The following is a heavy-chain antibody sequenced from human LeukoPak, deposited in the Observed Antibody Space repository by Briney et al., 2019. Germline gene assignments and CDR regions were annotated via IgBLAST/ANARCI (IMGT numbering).Heavy chain of an antibody. CDR2: ISYDGSNK. CDR1: GFTFSSYG. CDR3: NTYHFDY. V-gene: IGHV3-30*03. Sequence: GRSLRLSCAASGFTFSSYGMHWVRQAPGKGLEWVAVISYDGSNKYYADSVKGRFTISRDNSKNTLHLQMNSLRAEDTAVYYCNTYHFDYWGQGTLVTVSS. J-gene: IGHJ4*02. D-gene: IGHD2-2*01.